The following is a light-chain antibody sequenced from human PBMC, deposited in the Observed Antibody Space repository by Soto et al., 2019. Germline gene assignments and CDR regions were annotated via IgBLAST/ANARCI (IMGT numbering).Light chain of an antibody. J-gene: IGLJ3*02. CDR2: DVT. Sequence: QSVLTQPASVSGSLGQSITISCTGTTSDVGAYNYVSWYQQHPGKAPQLVIYDVTNRPSGVSNRFSGSKSGNTASLTISGLQAEDKADYYCSSYTSSSTLVFGGGTKLTVL. CDR1: TSDVGAYNY. CDR3: SSYTSSSTLV. V-gene: IGLV2-14*03.